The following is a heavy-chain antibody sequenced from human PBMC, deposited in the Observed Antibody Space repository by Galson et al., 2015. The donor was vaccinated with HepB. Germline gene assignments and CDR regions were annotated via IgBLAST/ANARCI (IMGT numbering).Heavy chain of an antibody. J-gene: IGHJ4*02. CDR1: GFTFSSYS. CDR3: ASEFDWLIKGVL. D-gene: IGHD3-9*01. Sequence: SLRLSCAASGFTFSSYSMNWVRQAPGKGLEWVSSISSSSSYIYADSVKGRFTISRDNAKNSLYLQMNSLRAEDTAVYYCASEFDWLIKGVLWGQGTLVTVSS. CDR2: ISSSSSYI. V-gene: IGHV3-21*01.